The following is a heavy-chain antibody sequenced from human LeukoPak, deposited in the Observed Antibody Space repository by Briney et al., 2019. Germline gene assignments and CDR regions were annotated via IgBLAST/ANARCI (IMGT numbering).Heavy chain of an antibody. CDR3: ASGTYGTWIQRHDAFDI. CDR1: GFTFSSYG. V-gene: IGHV3-30*03. J-gene: IGHJ3*02. Sequence: GRSLGLSCAASGFTFSSYGMHWVRQAPGKGLEWVAVISYDGSNKYYADSVKGRFTISRDNSKNTLYLQMNSLRAEDTAVYYCASGTYGTWIQRHDAFDIWGQGAMATVSS. D-gene: IGHD5-18*01. CDR2: ISYDGSNK.